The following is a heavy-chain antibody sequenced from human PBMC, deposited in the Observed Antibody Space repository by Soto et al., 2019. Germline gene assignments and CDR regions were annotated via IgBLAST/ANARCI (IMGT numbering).Heavy chain of an antibody. D-gene: IGHD3-10*01. Sequence: EVQLLESGGGLVQPGGSLRLSCAASGFTFSNYVMNWVRQAPGKGLEWVSVISGDGTSIYSADSVKGRFTISRDNSKNTLYLQMNSLRAEDTAVYYCARGVTLRGAFDIWGQGTMVTVSS. J-gene: IGHJ3*02. V-gene: IGHV3-23*01. CDR2: ISGDGTSI. CDR1: GFTFSNYV. CDR3: ARGVTLRGAFDI.